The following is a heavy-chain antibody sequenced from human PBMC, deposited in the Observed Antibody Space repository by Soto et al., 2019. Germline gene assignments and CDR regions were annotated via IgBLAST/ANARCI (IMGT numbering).Heavy chain of an antibody. J-gene: IGHJ5*01. CDR1: GFSFSTYE. Sequence: QPGGSLRLSCAASGFSFSTYEMNWVRQAPGKGPEWISYISSSGSIIYYADSVKGRSTISRDNAKNSLYLQMNNLRVDDTAFYYCARDTAFDSWGQGTLVTVSS. V-gene: IGHV3-48*03. CDR3: ARDTAFDS. CDR2: ISSSGSII.